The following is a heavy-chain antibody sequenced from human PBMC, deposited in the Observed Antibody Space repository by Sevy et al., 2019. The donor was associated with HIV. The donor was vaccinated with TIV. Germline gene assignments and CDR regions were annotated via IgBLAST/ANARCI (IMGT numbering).Heavy chain of an antibody. D-gene: IGHD3-3*01. V-gene: IGHV3-30*18. CDR2: ISYDGSNK. CDR3: AKRPSLFYLLDY. Sequence: GGSLRLSCAASGFTFSSYGMHWVRQAPGKGLEWVAVISYDGSNKYYADSVKGRFTISRDNSKNTLYLQMNSLGTEDTAVYYCAKRPSLFYLLDYWGQGTLVTVSS. CDR1: GFTFSSYG. J-gene: IGHJ4*02.